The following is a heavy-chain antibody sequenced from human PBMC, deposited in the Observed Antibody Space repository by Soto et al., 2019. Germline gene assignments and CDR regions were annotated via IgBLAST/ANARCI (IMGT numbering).Heavy chain of an antibody. J-gene: IGHJ6*02. V-gene: IGHV5-10-1*01. CDR1: GYSVTSYW. Sequence: GESLKISCEGSGYSVTSYWISWGRQMPGKGLEWMGRIDPSDSYTNYSPSFQGHVTISADKSISTAYLQWSSLKASDTAMYYCARHIKDYSSGRHYYYYGMAVWGQGTTVTVSS. D-gene: IGHD6-19*01. CDR3: ARHIKDYSSGRHYYYYGMAV. CDR2: IDPSDSYT.